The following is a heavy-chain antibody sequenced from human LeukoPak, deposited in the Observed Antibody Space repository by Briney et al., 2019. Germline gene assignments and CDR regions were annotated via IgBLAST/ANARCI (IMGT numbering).Heavy chain of an antibody. CDR2: IYYSGSS. Sequence: SETLSLTCTVSGGSLSSYYWSWIRQPPGKGLEWIGYIYYSGSSNYNPSLKSRVTISVDTSKNQFSLRLSSVTAADTAVYYCARLQRITMNAFDIWGQGTMVTVSS. CDR3: ARLQRITMNAFDI. J-gene: IGHJ3*02. D-gene: IGHD3-22*01. V-gene: IGHV4-59*12. CDR1: GGSLSSYY.